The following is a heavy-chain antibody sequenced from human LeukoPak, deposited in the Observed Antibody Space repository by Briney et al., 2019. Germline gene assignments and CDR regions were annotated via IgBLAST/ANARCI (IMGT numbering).Heavy chain of an antibody. Sequence: GESLKISCKGSGYNFTIYWIGWVRQMPGKGLEWMGIIYPGDSDTRYSPSFQGQVTISADKSISTAYLQWSSLKASDTAMYYCAIFDFLFGEIDNWFDPWGQGTQVTVSS. J-gene: IGHJ5*02. V-gene: IGHV5-51*01. D-gene: IGHD3-16*01. CDR2: IYPGDSDT. CDR3: AIFDFLFGEIDNWFDP. CDR1: GYNFTIYW.